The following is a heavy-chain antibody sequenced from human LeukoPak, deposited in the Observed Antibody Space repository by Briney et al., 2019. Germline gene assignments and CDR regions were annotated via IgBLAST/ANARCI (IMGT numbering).Heavy chain of an antibody. Sequence: GGSLRLSCAVSGFTVSGNYMSWVRQAPGKGLEWVSVIYSGGSTYSADPVKGRFTISRDDSKNTLYLQMNSLRAEDTAVYYCAKGGGSGWVDYWGQGTLVTVSS. J-gene: IGHJ4*02. CDR3: AKGGGSGWVDY. CDR1: GFTVSGNY. CDR2: IYSGGST. V-gene: IGHV3-66*01. D-gene: IGHD6-19*01.